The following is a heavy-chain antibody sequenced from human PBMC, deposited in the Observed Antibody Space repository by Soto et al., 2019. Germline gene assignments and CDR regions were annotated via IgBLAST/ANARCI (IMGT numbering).Heavy chain of an antibody. CDR3: ARDGGGYYDSSGYYPLYFDY. CDR1: GGSISSYY. Sequence: SETLSLTCTVSGGSISSYYWSWIRQPPGKGLEWIGYIYYSGSTNYNPSLKSRVTISVDTSKNQFSLKLSSVTAADTAVYYCARDGGGYYDSSGYYPLYFDYWGQGTLVTVSS. J-gene: IGHJ4*02. D-gene: IGHD3-22*01. CDR2: IYYSGST. V-gene: IGHV4-59*01.